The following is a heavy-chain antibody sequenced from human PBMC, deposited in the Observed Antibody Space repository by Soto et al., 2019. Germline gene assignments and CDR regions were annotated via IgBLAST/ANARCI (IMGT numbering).Heavy chain of an antibody. J-gene: IGHJ6*03. CDR2: ISYDGSNK. V-gene: IGHV3-30*18. D-gene: IGHD3-10*01. CDR3: AKDGRKMLWFGELYYYMAV. Sequence: PGGSLRLSCAASGFTFSSYGMHWVRQAPGKGLEWVALISYDGSNKYYADSVKGRFTISRDNSKNTLYLQMNSLRAEDTAVYYCAKDGRKMLWFGELYYYMAVWGKGTTVTVSS. CDR1: GFTFSSYG.